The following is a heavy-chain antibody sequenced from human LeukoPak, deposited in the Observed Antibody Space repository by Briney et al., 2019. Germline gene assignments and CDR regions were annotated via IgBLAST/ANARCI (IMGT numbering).Heavy chain of an antibody. CDR3: ARLSDY. CDR2: ISYDGSNK. CDR1: GFTFSSYA. Sequence: GGSLRLSCAASGFTFSSYAMHWVRQAPGRGLEWVAVISYDGSNKYYADSVKGRFTISGDNSKNTLYLQMNSLRAEDTAVYYCARLSDYWGQGTLVTVSS. V-gene: IGHV3-30*04. J-gene: IGHJ4*02.